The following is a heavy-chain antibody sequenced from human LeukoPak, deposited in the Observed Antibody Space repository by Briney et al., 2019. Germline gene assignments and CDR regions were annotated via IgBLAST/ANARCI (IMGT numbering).Heavy chain of an antibody. V-gene: IGHV3-9*01. CDR3: AKDYHYDRTYFDY. CDR1: GFTFSSYW. D-gene: IGHD3-3*01. J-gene: IGHJ4*02. CDR2: ISWNSGSI. Sequence: GGSLRLSCAASGFTFSSYWMTWVRQAPGKGLEWVSGISWNSGSIGYADSVKGRFTISRDNAKNSLYLQMNSLRAEDTALYYCAKDYHYDRTYFDYWGQGTLVTVSS.